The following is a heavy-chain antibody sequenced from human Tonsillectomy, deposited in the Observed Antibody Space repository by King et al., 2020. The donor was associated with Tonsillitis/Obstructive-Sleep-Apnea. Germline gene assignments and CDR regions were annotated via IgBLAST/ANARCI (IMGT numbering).Heavy chain of an antibody. Sequence: VQLVESGGGLVKPGGYLRLYCAASGFTFSNAWMSWVRQAPGKGMEWVGRIKSKTDGEKTDYAAPVKGIFTISRDDSKNTLYLQMNSLKTEDTAVYYCTTDPKRYWGQGSLVTVSS. CDR1: GFTFSNAW. CDR2: IKSKTDGEKT. V-gene: IGHV3-15*01. J-gene: IGHJ4*02. CDR3: TTDPKRY.